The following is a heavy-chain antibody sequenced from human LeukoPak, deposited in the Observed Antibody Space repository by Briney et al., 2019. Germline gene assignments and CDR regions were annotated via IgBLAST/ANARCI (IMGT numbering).Heavy chain of an antibody. V-gene: IGHV4-39*07. J-gene: IGHJ4*02. D-gene: IGHD6-13*01. Sequence: SETLSLTCTVSGGSISTSSYYWGWIRQPPGKGLEWIGNIFYSGSTYYSPSLKSRVTISLDTSRNQFSLKLSSVTAADTAVYYCARVTQLVEAVSFDYWGQGTLVTVSS. CDR3: ARVTQLVEAVSFDY. CDR2: IFYSGST. CDR1: GGSISTSSYY.